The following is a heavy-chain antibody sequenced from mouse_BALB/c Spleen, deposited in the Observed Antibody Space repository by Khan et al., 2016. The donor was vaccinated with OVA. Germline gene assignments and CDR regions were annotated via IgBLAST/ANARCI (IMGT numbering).Heavy chain of an antibody. J-gene: IGHJ1*01. V-gene: IGHV3-2*02. CDR3: ARSRGTARYFDV. D-gene: IGHD1-2*01. CDR2: ISYSGST. CDR1: GYSITSDYA. Sequence: EVQLQESGPGLVKPSQSLSLTCTVTGYSITSDYAWNWIRQFPGNKLEWMGYISYSGSTSYNPSLKSRISITRDTSKNQFFLQLNSVTTEDTATXYCARSRGTARYFDVWGAGTTVTVSS.